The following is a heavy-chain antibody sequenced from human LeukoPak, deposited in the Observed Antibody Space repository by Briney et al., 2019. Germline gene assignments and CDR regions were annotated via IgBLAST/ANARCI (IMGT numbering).Heavy chain of an antibody. D-gene: IGHD3-22*01. Sequence: GGSLRLSCAASGFIFSTYSINWVRQAPGKGLEWVSSISGSSSYIYYADSVKGRFTISRDNAKNSLYLQMNSLRAEDTAMYYCARDRTYYDSSGYYYPDAFDIWGQGTMVTVSS. CDR1: GFIFSTYS. CDR3: ARDRTYYDSSGYYYPDAFDI. CDR2: ISGSSSYI. J-gene: IGHJ3*02. V-gene: IGHV3-21*06.